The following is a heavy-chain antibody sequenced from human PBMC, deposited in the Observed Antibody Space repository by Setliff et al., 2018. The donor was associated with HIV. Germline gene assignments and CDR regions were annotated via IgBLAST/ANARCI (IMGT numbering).Heavy chain of an antibody. CDR1: GFTFGSYS. D-gene: IGHD3-16*01. J-gene: IGHJ4*02. V-gene: IGHV3-48*01. CDR3: AGGTFHGFDY. Sequence: GGSLRLSCAASGFTFGSYSMNWVRQAPGKGLEWVSYISSSSNTIYYADSVKGRFTISRDNAKNSLYLQMNSLRAEDTAVYYCAGGTFHGFDYWGQGTLVTVSS. CDR2: ISSSSNTI.